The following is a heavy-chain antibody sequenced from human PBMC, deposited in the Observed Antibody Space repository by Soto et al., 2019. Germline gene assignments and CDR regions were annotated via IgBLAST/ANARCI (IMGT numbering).Heavy chain of an antibody. V-gene: IGHV4-31*03. CDR2: IYYSGST. CDR3: ARDRGDTAMSERYFDY. Sequence: SETLSLTCTVSGGSISSGGYYWSWIRQHPGKGLEWIGYIYYSGSTYYNPSLKSRVTISVDTSKNQFSLKLSSVTAADTAVYYCARDRGDTAMSERYFDYWGQGTLVTVSS. CDR1: GGSISSGGYY. D-gene: IGHD5-18*01. J-gene: IGHJ4*02.